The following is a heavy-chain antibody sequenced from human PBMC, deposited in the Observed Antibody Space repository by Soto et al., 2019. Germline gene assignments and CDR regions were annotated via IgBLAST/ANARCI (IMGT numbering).Heavy chain of an antibody. Sequence: QVQLQQWGAGLLKPSETLSLTCAVYGGSFSGYYWSWIRQPPGKGLEWIGEINHSGSTNYNPSLKIRVTISVDTSKNQFSLKLSSVTAADTAVYYCATHAYYGMDVWGQGTTVTVSS. J-gene: IGHJ6*02. CDR2: INHSGST. CDR3: ATHAYYGMDV. CDR1: GGSFSGYY. V-gene: IGHV4-34*01.